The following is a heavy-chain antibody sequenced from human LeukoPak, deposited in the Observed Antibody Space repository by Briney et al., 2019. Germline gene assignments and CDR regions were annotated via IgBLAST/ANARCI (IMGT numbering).Heavy chain of an antibody. Sequence: PGGSLRLSCATSGFTFSSYAMHWVRQAPGTGLEWVAVVSFDGNTKDYADSVKGRFTISRDNSKNTVYLQMNSLRTEDTAVYYCARDSSYCSISSCFFSGYFDSWGQGTPVTVSS. CDR2: VSFDGNTK. D-gene: IGHD2-2*01. V-gene: IGHV3-30-3*01. CDR3: ARDSSYCSISSCFFSGYFDS. J-gene: IGHJ4*02. CDR1: GFTFSSYA.